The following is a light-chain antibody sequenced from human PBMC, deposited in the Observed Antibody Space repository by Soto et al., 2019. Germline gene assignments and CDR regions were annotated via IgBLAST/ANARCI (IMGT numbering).Light chain of an antibody. CDR2: LNSDGSH. V-gene: IGLV4-69*01. J-gene: IGLJ3*02. Sequence: QPVLTQSPSASASLGASVKLTCTLSSGHSSYAIAWHQQQPEKGPRYLMKLNSDGSHSKGDGIPDRFSGSSSGAERYLTISSIQSEDEAAYYCQTWGTGIWVFGGGTKLTVL. CDR3: QTWGTGIWV. CDR1: SGHSSYA.